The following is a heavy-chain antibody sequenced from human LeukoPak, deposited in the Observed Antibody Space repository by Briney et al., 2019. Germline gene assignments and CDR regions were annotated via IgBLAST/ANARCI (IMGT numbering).Heavy chain of an antibody. J-gene: IGHJ4*02. CDR2: MNPVSGDT. D-gene: IGHD6-19*01. Sequence: ASVKVSCKASGGTLKNYAVNWVRQATGQGLEWMGWMNPVSGDTGYAQKFQGRVTMTRDTSIGTAYMELSSLTSEDTGVYYCTTGRGYTSGWVMYYFDYWGQGTLVIVSS. V-gene: IGHV1-8*02. CDR3: TTGRGYTSGWVMYYFDY. CDR1: GGTLKNYA.